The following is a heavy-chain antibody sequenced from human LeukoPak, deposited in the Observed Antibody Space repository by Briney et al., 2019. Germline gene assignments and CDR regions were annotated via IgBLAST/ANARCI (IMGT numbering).Heavy chain of an antibody. CDR2: IFYSGTT. D-gene: IGHD5-18*01. CDR3: ARGTGVVPLAT. J-gene: IGHJ5*02. V-gene: IGHV4-59*11. Sequence: PSETLSLTCTVSGGSINTHYWSWIRQPPGKGLEWIGYIFYSGTTKYDPSLKSRATIPVDRSRNLFSLKVRSVTAADTAVYFCARGTGVVPLATWGQGILVSVSS. CDR1: GGSINTHY.